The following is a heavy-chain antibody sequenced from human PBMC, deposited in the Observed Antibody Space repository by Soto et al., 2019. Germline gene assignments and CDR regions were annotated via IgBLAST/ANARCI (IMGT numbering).Heavy chain of an antibody. CDR1: GFTFSDHY. CDR2: TRNKANSYTT. J-gene: IGHJ4*02. V-gene: IGHV3-72*01. CDR3: ARDIGGSADY. Sequence: GGSLRLSCAASGFTFSDHYMDWVRQAPGKGLEWVGRTRNKANSYTTEYAASVKGRFTISRDDSKNSLYLQMNSLKTEDTAVYYCARDIGGSADYWGQGTLVTVSS. D-gene: IGHD5-12*01.